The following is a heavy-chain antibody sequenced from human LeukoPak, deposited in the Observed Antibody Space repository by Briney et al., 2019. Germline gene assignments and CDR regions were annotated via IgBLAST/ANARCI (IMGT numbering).Heavy chain of an antibody. CDR1: GGSIDSYY. CDR3: ARTRHGSDYLGLFDY. Sequence: SETLSLTCTVSGGSIDSYYWSWVGQPPGKGLEWMGYIYYSGSTNYNPSLKSRVTISVDTSKKQFSLNLNSVTAADAAVYYCARTRHGSDYLGLFDYWGQGTLVTVSS. V-gene: IGHV4-59*01. D-gene: IGHD3-10*01. CDR2: IYYSGST. J-gene: IGHJ4*02.